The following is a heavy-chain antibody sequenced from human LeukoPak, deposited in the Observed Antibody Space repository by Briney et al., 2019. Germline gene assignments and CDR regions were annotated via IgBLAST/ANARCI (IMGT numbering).Heavy chain of an antibody. Sequence: SETLSLTCAVSGGSISSYYWSWIRQPPGKGLEWVGYIYYSGSTNYNRSLKRRVTISVDTSKNQCSLKLSSVTAADTAVYYCARHTPTVLRYFDWLVGAFDIWGQGTMVTVSS. CDR2: IYYSGST. CDR3: ARHTPTVLRYFDWLVGAFDI. CDR1: GGSISSYY. D-gene: IGHD3-9*01. J-gene: IGHJ3*02. V-gene: IGHV4-59*08.